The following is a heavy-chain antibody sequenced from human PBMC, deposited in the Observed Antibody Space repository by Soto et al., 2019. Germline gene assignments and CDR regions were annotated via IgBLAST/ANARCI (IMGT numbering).Heavy chain of an antibody. V-gene: IGHV4-59*02. CDR1: GDSVTSHY. D-gene: IGHD1-26*01. Sequence: SETLSLTCSFSGDSVTSHYLTWIRQSPEKGLEWIGYMHYTGFSHYNPSLKSRLTISVDRSKNQFTLQLSSVTAADTAVYYCARGRMGATSFWFDYWGQGTLVTVSS. CDR3: ARGRMGATSFWFDY. CDR2: MHYTGFS. J-gene: IGHJ4*02.